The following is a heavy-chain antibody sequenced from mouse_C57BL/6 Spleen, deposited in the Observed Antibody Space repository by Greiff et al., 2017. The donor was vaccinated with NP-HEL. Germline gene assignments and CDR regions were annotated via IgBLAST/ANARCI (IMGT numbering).Heavy chain of an antibody. Sequence: EVKLVESGGGLVQSGRSLRLSCATSGFTFSDFYMEWVRQAPGKGLEWIAASRNKANDYTTEYSASVKGRFIVSRDTSQSILYLQMNALRAEDTAIYYCARDAGITGAMDYWGQGTSVTVSS. CDR2: SRNKANDYTT. CDR1: GFTFSDFY. V-gene: IGHV7-1*01. J-gene: IGHJ4*01. D-gene: IGHD2-4*01. CDR3: ARDAGITGAMDY.